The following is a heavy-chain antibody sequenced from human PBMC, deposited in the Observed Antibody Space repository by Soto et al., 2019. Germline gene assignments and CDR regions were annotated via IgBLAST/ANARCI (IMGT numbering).Heavy chain of an antibody. CDR3: ASFEAASAAGISWFDP. V-gene: IGHV3-21*01. Sequence: GGSLRLSCAASGFTFSSYSMNWVRQAPGKGLEWVSSISSSSSYIYYADSVKGRFTISRDNAKNSLYLQMNSLRAEDTAVYYCASFEAASAAGISWFDPWGQGALVTVSS. CDR2: ISSSSSYI. CDR1: GFTFSSYS. J-gene: IGHJ5*02. D-gene: IGHD6-13*01.